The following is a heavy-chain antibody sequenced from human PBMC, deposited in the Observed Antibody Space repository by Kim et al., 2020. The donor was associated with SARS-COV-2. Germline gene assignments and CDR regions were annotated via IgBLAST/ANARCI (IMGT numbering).Heavy chain of an antibody. Sequence: YAQGFTGRFVFSLDTSVSTAYLQISSLKAEDTAVYYCARSRSGWSDAFDIWGQGTMVTVSS. CDR3: ARSRSGWSDAFDI. D-gene: IGHD6-19*01. V-gene: IGHV7-4-1*02. J-gene: IGHJ3*02.